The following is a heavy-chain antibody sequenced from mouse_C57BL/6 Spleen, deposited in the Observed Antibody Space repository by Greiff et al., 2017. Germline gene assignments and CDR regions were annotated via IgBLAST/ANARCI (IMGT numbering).Heavy chain of an antibody. V-gene: IGHV1-15*01. CDR2: IDPATGGT. Sequence: VQLQQSGAELVRPGASVTLSCKASGYTFTDYEMHWVKQTPVQGLEWIGAIDPATGGTAYNQKFKGKAILTADKSSSTAYMELRSLTSEDSAVYYCTTRGPYWGQGTLVTVSA. CDR3: TTRGPY. J-gene: IGHJ3*01. CDR1: GYTFTDYE.